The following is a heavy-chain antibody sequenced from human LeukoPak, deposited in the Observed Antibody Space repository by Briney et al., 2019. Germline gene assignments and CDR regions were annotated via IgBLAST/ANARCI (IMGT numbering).Heavy chain of an antibody. CDR2: IDIDGSNT. Sequence: GGSLRLSCAASGFTFSSYSMNWVRQAPGKGLVWVSHIDIDGSNTAYADSVKGRFTISRDNAKNTLYLQMNSLRAEDTAVYYCTRGGTTLDYWGQGTLVTVSS. CDR3: TRGGTTLDY. CDR1: GFTFSSYS. J-gene: IGHJ4*02. D-gene: IGHD1-7*01. V-gene: IGHV3-74*01.